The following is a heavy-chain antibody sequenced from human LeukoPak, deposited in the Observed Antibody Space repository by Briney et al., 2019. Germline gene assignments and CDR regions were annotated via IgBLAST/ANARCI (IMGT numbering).Heavy chain of an antibody. CDR1: GFTFSSYW. V-gene: IGHV3-74*01. J-gene: IGHJ3*02. CDR3: AREGGTNRDALDI. CDR2: INSDGSPT. D-gene: IGHD1-7*01. Sequence: GGSLRLSCAASGFTFSSYWMHWVRQAPGKGLVWVSRINSDGSPTTYADSVKGRFTISRDNAKNTLYLQMNSLSVEDTAVYYCAREGGTNRDALDIWGQGTMVTVPS.